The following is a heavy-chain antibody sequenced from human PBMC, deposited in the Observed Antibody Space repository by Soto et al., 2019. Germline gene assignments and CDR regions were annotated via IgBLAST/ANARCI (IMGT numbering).Heavy chain of an antibody. Sequence: GGSLRLSCAASGFTFSSFSMTWVRQAPGKGLEWVSGISGSGDGIYYADSVKGRFTISRDNSKNTLYLQMNSLRAEDTAVYYCAKGRESGNYFSDFGYWGQGTLVTVSS. CDR3: AKGRESGNYFSDFGY. CDR1: GFTFSSFS. J-gene: IGHJ4*02. D-gene: IGHD1-26*01. CDR2: ISGSGDGI. V-gene: IGHV3-23*01.